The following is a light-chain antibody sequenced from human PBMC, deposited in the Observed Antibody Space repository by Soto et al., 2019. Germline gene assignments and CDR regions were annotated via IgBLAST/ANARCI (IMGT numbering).Light chain of an antibody. CDR3: LQYNSYPRN. Sequence: DIQMTQSPSSLSASVGDTVIITCRAGQGIRKDLGWYQQKVGEAPRRLIFGSAALQSGVPPRFSGSGSGTDFTLTISSLQPEDFATYYCLQYNSYPRNFGQGTKV. CDR1: QGIRKD. J-gene: IGKJ1*01. CDR2: GSA. V-gene: IGKV1-17*01.